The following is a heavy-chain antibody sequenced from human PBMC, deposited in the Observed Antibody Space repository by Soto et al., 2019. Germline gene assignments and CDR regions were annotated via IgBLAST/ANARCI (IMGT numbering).Heavy chain of an antibody. D-gene: IGHD3-10*01. V-gene: IGHV2-5*01. CDR1: GFSLSTSGVG. J-gene: IGHJ6*02. Sequence: SGPTLVNPTQTLTLTCTLSGFSLSTSGVGVGCIRQPPGKALEGSALIYWNDDNRYSPSLKSRLTITKETSKNQVVLTMTNMDPVDTATYYCAHSPAPEGWFGESLYHYYYYGMDVWGQGT. CDR3: AHSPAPEGWFGESLYHYYYYGMDV. CDR2: IYWNDDN.